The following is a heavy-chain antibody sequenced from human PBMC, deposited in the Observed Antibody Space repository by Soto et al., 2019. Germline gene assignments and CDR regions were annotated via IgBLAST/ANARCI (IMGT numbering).Heavy chain of an antibody. D-gene: IGHD3-22*01. CDR2: ISYDGSNK. J-gene: IGHJ4*02. CDR3: AKDRDGSGYYYYFDY. Sequence: PGGSLRLSCAASGFTFSSYGMHWVRQAPGKGLGWVAVISYDGSNKYYADSVKGRFTISRDNSKNTLYLQMNSLRAEDTAVYYCAKDRDGSGYYYYFDYWGQGTLVTVSS. V-gene: IGHV3-30*18. CDR1: GFTFSSYG.